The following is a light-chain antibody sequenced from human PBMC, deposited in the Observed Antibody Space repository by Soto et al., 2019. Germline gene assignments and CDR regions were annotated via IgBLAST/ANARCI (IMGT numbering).Light chain of an antibody. CDR1: SSDVGGYNY. CDR3: SSYGGSNNFV. J-gene: IGLJ1*01. CDR2: DVS. V-gene: IGLV2-8*01. Sequence: QAVLTQPPSASGSPGQSVTISCTGTSSDVGGYNYVSWYQQHPGKAPKLLIYDVSKRPSGVPARFSGSKSGNTASLTVSGLQAEDEADYYCSSYGGSNNFVFGTGTKVTVL.